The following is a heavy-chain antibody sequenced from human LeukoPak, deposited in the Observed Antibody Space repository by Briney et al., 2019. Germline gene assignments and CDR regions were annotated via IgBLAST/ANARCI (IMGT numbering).Heavy chain of an antibody. J-gene: IGHJ4*02. D-gene: IGHD2-15*01. CDR1: GYSFTSYW. Sequence: GESLKISCKGSGYSFTSYWIGWVRQMPGKGLEWMGIIYPGDSDTRYSPSFQGQVTISADKSISTAYLQWSSLKASDTAMYYCARHSGKYCSGGSCYPSTFDYWGQGTLVTVSS. CDR3: ARHSGKYCSGGSCYPSTFDY. V-gene: IGHV5-51*01. CDR2: IYPGDSDT.